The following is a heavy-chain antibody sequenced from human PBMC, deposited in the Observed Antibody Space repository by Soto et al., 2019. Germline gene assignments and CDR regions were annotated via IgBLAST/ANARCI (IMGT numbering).Heavy chain of an antibody. CDR2: IYYSGST. CDR3: ASFSPKGAFDI. J-gene: IGHJ3*02. V-gene: IGHV4-59*01. Sequence: SETLSLTCTVSGGSISSYYWSWIRQPPGKGLEWIGYIYYSGSTNYNPSLKSRVTISVDTSKNQFSLKLSSVTAADTAVYYCASFSPKGAFDIWGQGTMVTVSS. CDR1: GGSISSYY.